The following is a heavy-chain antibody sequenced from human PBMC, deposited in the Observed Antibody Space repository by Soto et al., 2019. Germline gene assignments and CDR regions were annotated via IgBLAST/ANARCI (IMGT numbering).Heavy chain of an antibody. D-gene: IGHD6-19*01. CDR2: INAGNGNT. CDR1: GYTFTGYA. Sequence: ASVKVSCKASGYTFTGYAMHWVRQAPGQRLEWMGWINAGNGNTKYSQKFQGRVTITRDTSASTAYMELSSLRSEDTAVYYCARDSAYYSSGWYGGFNDFDIWGQGTMVTVSS. CDR3: ARDSAYYSSGWYGGFNDFDI. V-gene: IGHV1-3*01. J-gene: IGHJ3*02.